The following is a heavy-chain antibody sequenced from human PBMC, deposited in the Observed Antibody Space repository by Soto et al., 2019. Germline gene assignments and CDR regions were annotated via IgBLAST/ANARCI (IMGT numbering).Heavy chain of an antibody. J-gene: IGHJ3*02. CDR3: VRVRDYYDSRGYSTDAFDI. Sequence: EVQLVESGGGLVQPGGSLRLSCVVSGFSFSDHYMDWVRQAPEKRLEWVGRTRNKAKRYSTAYAASVKGRFTISRDDSRNSVYLQMDSLRTEDTAVYYCVRVRDYYDSRGYSTDAFDIWGQGSMVTVSS. CDR1: GFSFSDHY. CDR2: TRNKAKRYST. D-gene: IGHD3-22*01. V-gene: IGHV3-72*01.